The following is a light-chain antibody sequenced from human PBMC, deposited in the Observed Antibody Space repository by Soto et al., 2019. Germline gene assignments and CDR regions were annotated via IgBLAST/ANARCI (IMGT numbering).Light chain of an antibody. CDR3: QQRSNWPRT. CDR1: QSVSSY. Sequence: IELTHSPATLSLSPWEIATPSCRANQSVSSYLAWYQQKPGQAPRLLIYDASNRATGIPARFSGSGSGTDFTLTISSLEPEDFAVYYCQQRSNWPRTFGQGTKVDIK. CDR2: DAS. J-gene: IGKJ1*01. V-gene: IGKV3-11*01.